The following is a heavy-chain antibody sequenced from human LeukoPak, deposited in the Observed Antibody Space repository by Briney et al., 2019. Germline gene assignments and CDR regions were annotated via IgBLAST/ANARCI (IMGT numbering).Heavy chain of an antibody. CDR3: ATKMRDGYIQWAPFDY. Sequence: GASVKVSRKASGGTFSSYAISWVRQAPGQGLEWMGGIIPIFGTANYAQKFQGRVTITADKSTSTAYMELSSLRSEDTAVYYCATKMRDGYIQWAPFDYWGQGTLVTVSS. CDR1: GGTFSSYA. J-gene: IGHJ4*02. CDR2: IIPIFGTA. D-gene: IGHD5-24*01. V-gene: IGHV1-69*06.